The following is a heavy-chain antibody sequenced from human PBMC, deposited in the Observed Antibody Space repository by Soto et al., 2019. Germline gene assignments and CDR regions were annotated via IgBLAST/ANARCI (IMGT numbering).Heavy chain of an antibody. CDR3: AREDYGDSHDY. Sequence: QVQLVESGGGVVQPGRSLRLSCAASGFTFSNYGMHWVRQAPGKGLEWVAVIWYDGSNKYYADSVKGRFTISRDNSKNTLYLQMNSLRAEDTAVYYCAREDYGDSHDYWGQGTRVTVSS. V-gene: IGHV3-33*01. J-gene: IGHJ4*02. CDR1: GFTFSNYG. D-gene: IGHD4-17*01. CDR2: IWYDGSNK.